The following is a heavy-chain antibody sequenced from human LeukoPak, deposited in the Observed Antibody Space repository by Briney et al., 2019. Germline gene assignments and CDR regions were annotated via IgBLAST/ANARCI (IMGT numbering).Heavy chain of an antibody. CDR2: ISGSGDTT. D-gene: IGHD3-9*01. CDR3: ARPARPILTGSLYYYYYMDV. CDR1: GFIFSNYA. V-gene: IGHV3-23*01. Sequence: PGGSLRLSCATSGFIFSNYAVNWVRQAPGKGLEWVSIISGSGDTTYYADSVKGRFTISRDNSKNTLYLQMNSLRAEDTAVYYCARPARPILTGSLYYYYYMDVWGKGTTVTISS. J-gene: IGHJ6*03.